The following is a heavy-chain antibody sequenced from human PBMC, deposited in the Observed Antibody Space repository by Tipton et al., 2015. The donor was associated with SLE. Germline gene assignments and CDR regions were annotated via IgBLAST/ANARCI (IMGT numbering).Heavy chain of an antibody. CDR3: ARDGLGYFY. V-gene: IGHV4-39*07. Sequence: TLSLTCTVSGGSISSSSYYWGWIRQPPGKGLEWIGSIYHSGSTYYNPSLKSRVTISVDTSKNQFSLKLSSVTAADTAVYYCARDGLGYFYWGQGTLVTVSS. J-gene: IGHJ4*02. CDR2: IYHSGST. D-gene: IGHD3-22*01. CDR1: GGSISSSSYY.